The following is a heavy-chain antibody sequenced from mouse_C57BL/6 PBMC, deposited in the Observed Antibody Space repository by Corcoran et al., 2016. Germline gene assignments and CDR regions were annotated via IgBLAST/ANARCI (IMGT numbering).Heavy chain of an antibody. CDR3: ARYGYGSSTWFAY. CDR1: GYTFTDYN. J-gene: IGHJ3*01. CDR2: INPNNGGT. D-gene: IGHD1-1*01. Sequence: EVQLQQSGPELVKPGASVKISCKASGYTFTDYNMDWVKQSHGKSLEWIGDINPNNGGTIYNQKFKGKATLTVDKSSSIAYMELRSLTSEDTAVYYCARYGYGSSTWFAYWGQGTLVTVSA. V-gene: IGHV1-18*01.